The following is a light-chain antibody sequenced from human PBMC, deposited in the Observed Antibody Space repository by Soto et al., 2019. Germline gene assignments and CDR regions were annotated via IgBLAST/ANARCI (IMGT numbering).Light chain of an antibody. CDR1: QSVSSSY. V-gene: IGKV3-20*01. J-gene: IGKJ1*01. CDR3: QQYGSSPPYT. Sequence: EIVFTQSPGTLSLYPGERATLSCRASQSVSSSYLAWYQQKPGQAPRLLIYGASSRATGIPGRFSGSGSGTDFTLTISRLEPEDFAVYYCQQYGSSPPYTFGQGTKV. CDR2: GAS.